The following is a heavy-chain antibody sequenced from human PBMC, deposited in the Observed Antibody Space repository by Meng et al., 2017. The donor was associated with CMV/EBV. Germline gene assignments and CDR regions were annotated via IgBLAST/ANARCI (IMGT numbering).Heavy chain of an antibody. CDR3: AGFIAARPWAYGSFDY. CDR1: GGSISSYY. CDR2: IYYSGST. D-gene: IGHD6-6*01. J-gene: IGHJ4*02. V-gene: IGHV4-59*04. Sequence: SETLSLTCTVSGGSISSYYWSWIRQPPGKGLEWIGYIYYSGSTYYNPSLKSRVTISVDTSKNQFSLKLSSVTAADTAVYYCAGFIAARPWAYGSFDYWGQGALVTVSS.